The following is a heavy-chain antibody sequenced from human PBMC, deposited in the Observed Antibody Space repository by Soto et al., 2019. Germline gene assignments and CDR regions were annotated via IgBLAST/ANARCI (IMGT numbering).Heavy chain of an antibody. Sequence: QVQLQQWGAGLLKPSETLSVTCAVYGGSFSGYYWSWIRQPPGKGLEWIGEINHSGSTNYNPSLKSRVTLSVDTSKNQFSLKLSSVTAADTAVYYCARTSRFDYWGQGTLVTVSS. V-gene: IGHV4-34*02. CDR1: GGSFSGYY. D-gene: IGHD6-6*01. J-gene: IGHJ4*02. CDR2: INHSGST. CDR3: ARTSRFDY.